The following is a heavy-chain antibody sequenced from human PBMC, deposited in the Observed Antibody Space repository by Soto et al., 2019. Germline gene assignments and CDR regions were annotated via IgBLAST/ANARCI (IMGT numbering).Heavy chain of an antibody. CDR1: GFTFSGSA. CDR3: AAKNGHGYYYGMDV. Sequence: EVQLVESGGGLVQPGGSLKLSCAASGFTFSGSAMHWVRQPSGKGLEWVGRIRNKPNNYATAYAASVKGRFPISRDDSKNTAYLQMNSLKTEDTAVYYCAAKNGHGYYYGMDVWGQGTTVTVSS. CDR2: IRNKPNNYAT. J-gene: IGHJ6*02. V-gene: IGHV3-73*01.